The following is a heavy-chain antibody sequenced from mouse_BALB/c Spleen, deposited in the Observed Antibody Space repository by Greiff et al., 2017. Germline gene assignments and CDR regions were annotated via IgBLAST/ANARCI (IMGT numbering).Heavy chain of an antibody. Sequence: EVKLQESGAELVRSGASVKLSCTASGFNIKDYYMHWVKQRPEQGLEWIGWIDPENGDTEYAPKFQGKATMTADTSSNTAYLQLSSLTSEDTAVYYCSGGYDYDEGFAYWGQGTLVTVSA. J-gene: IGHJ3*01. CDR2: IDPENGDT. V-gene: IGHV14-4*02. CDR3: SGGYDYDEGFAY. CDR1: GFNIKDYY. D-gene: IGHD2-4*01.